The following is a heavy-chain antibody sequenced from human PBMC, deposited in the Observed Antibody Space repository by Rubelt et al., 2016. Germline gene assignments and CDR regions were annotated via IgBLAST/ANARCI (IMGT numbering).Heavy chain of an antibody. Sequence: EVQLVESGGGLVQQGGSLRLSCAASGFTFSSEWMTWVSQAPGKGLEWVANIKPDGSKSFYGDSVKGGFTISRDNSKNTLYLQMNSLRAEDTAVYYCAKRGAGTFFDYWGQGTLFTVSS. V-gene: IGHV3-7*05. CDR2: IKPDGSKS. CDR3: AKRGAGTFFDY. D-gene: IGHD3-16*01. CDR1: GFTFSSEW. J-gene: IGHJ4*02.